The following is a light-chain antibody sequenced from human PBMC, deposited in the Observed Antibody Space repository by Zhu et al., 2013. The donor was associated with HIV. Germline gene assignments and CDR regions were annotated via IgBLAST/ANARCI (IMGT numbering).Light chain of an antibody. CDR1: QSVGDF. J-gene: IGKJ1*01. Sequence: EIALTQSPATLSLSPGERATLSCRASQSVGDFLAWYQQKPGQAPRLLIYDASTRATGIPARFSGSGSGTDFTLTISSLEPEDFAVYYCQQRNNWPPTWTFGQGTKVEIK. CDR3: QQRNNWPPTWT. CDR2: DAS. V-gene: IGKV3-11*01.